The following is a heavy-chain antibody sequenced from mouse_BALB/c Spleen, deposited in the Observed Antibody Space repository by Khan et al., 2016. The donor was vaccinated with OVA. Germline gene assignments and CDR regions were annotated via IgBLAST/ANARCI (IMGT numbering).Heavy chain of an antibody. CDR2: IWSAGST. CDR3: ARRGYDYGRGALFAY. D-gene: IGHD2-4*01. J-gene: IGHJ3*01. Sequence: QMQLEESGPGLVQPSQSLSITCTVSGFSLTNYSVHWVRQSPGKGLEWLGVIWSAGSTDYNAAFISRLTIRKDNSRSQVFFKMNSLKPNDTAIYYCARRGYDYGRGALFAYWGQGTLVTVSA. V-gene: IGHV2-2*02. CDR1: GFSLTNYS.